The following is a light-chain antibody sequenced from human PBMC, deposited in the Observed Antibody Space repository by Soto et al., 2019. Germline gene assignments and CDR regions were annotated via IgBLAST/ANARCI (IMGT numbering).Light chain of an antibody. CDR1: QSVSSGY. CDR3: QQYGSSPYT. J-gene: IGKJ2*01. CDR2: GTS. V-gene: IGKV3-20*01. Sequence: EIVLTQPPGTLSLSPGDRATLSCRASQSVSSGYLAWYQQKPGQPPKLLMYGTSYRATGIPDRFSGSGSGTDFTLTISRLEPEDFAVYYCQQYGSSPYTFGQGTKVEIK.